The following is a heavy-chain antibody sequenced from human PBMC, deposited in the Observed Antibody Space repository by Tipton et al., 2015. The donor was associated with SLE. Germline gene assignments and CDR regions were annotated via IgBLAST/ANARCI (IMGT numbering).Heavy chain of an antibody. J-gene: IGHJ3*01. CDR1: GFSFSSYY. CDR3: ARAPDYGVFHDAFDL. CDR2: IETDGRST. V-gene: IGHV3-74*01. D-gene: IGHD4-17*01. Sequence: SLRLSCAASGFSFSSYYMNWVRQVPGKGLAWVSRIETDGRSTAYADSVKGRFTISRDNVKQSLYLERNNLRAEDTSLYYCARAPDYGVFHDAFDLWGQGTMVTVSS.